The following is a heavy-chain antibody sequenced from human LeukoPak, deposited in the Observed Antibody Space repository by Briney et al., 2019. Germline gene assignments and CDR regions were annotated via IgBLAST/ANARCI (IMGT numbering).Heavy chain of an antibody. Sequence: GGSLRLPCAASGFTFSSYAMSWVRQAPGKGLEWVSAISGSGGSTYYADSVKGRFTISRDNSKNTLYLQMNNLRAEDTAVYYCAKGVDASGIYYYFYMDVWGKGTTVTVSS. CDR1: GFTFSSYA. D-gene: IGHD3-16*01. V-gene: IGHV3-23*01. CDR2: ISGSGGST. J-gene: IGHJ6*03. CDR3: AKGVDASGIYYYFYMDV.